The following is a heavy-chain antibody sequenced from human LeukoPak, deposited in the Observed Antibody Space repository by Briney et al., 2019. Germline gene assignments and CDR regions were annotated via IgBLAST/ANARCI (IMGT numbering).Heavy chain of an antibody. J-gene: IGHJ6*03. V-gene: IGHV3-74*01. CDR3: ASGSSWYYYYYYMDV. Sequence: GGSLRLSCAASGFAFSTYWMHWVRQAPGKGLVWVSRINTDGSGTSYADSVKGRFTISRDNAKNTLYLQMNGLRAEDTAVYYCASGSSWYYYYYYMDVWGKGTTVTVSS. CDR2: INTDGSGT. CDR1: GFAFSTYW. D-gene: IGHD6-13*01.